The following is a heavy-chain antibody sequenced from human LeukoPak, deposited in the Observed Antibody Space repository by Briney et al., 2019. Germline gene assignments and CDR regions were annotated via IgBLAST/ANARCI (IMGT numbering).Heavy chain of an antibody. CDR1: DDSITIYY. V-gene: IGHV4-59*08. CDR3: VAGTIDY. D-gene: IGHD6-19*01. CDR2: IDHTGST. J-gene: IGHJ4*02. Sequence: SSETLSLTCTVSDDSITIYYWTWIRQPPGKGLEWIGYIDHTGSTNYNPSLNSRVTISRDTSKNHFSLKLSSVTAADTAVYLAVAGTIDYWGQGTLVTVSS.